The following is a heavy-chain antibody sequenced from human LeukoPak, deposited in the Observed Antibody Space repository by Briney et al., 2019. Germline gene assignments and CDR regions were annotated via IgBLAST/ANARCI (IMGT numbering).Heavy chain of an antibody. Sequence: PSETLSLTCTVSGDSIRSSKYYWGWIRQPPGKGLEWVGSIYYSGYTYYNPSLESRVTISVDTSKNQFSLKLSSVTAADTALYYCARPRQHGSGGACDIWGQGTMVTVSS. V-gene: IGHV4-39*01. D-gene: IGHD5-24*01. CDR3: ARPRQHGSGGACDI. CDR1: GDSIRSSKYY. J-gene: IGHJ3*02. CDR2: IYYSGYT.